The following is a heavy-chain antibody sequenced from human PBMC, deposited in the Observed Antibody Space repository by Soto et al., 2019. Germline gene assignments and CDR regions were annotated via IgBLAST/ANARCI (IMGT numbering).Heavy chain of an antibody. CDR2: IIPIFGTA. V-gene: IGHV1-69*01. J-gene: IGHJ4*02. CDR1: GGTFSSYA. D-gene: IGHD6-13*01. CDR3: AREGARPGPYSSSWYPNFDY. Sequence: PSVKVSCTASGGTFSSYAISWVRQAPGQGLEWMGGIIPIFGTANYAQKFQGRVTITADESTSTAYMELSSLRSEDTAVYYCAREGARPGPYSSSWYPNFDYWGQGTLVTVSS.